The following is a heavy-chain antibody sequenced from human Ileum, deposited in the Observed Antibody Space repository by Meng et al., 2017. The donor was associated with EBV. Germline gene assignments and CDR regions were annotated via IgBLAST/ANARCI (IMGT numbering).Heavy chain of an antibody. CDR2: IYYSGST. J-gene: IGHJ4*02. D-gene: IGHD6-19*01. V-gene: IGHV4-39*01. CDR1: GGATSGSSYY. CDR3: ARELHSVPYSSGWFRTYYFDY. Sequence: HLLRQASGPGLCKPSETPSLTCTVSGGATSGSSYYWGWIRQPPGKGLEWIGSIYYSGSTYYNPPLKSRVTISVDTAKNQFSLTLSSVTAADTAVYYCARELHSVPYSSGWFRTYYFDYWGQGTLVTVSS.